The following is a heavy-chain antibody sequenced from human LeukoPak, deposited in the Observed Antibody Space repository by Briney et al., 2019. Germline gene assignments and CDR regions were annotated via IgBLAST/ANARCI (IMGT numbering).Heavy chain of an antibody. J-gene: IGHJ4*02. D-gene: IGHD1-7*01. Sequence: GGSLRLSCAASGFTFSSYAMHWVRQAPGKGLEWVAVISYDGSNKYYADSVKGRFTISRDNSKNTLYLQMNSLRAEDTAVYYCASYLELXPGFDYWGQGTLVTVSS. CDR2: ISYDGSNK. V-gene: IGHV3-30-3*01. CDR3: ASYLELXPGFDY. CDR1: GFTFSSYA.